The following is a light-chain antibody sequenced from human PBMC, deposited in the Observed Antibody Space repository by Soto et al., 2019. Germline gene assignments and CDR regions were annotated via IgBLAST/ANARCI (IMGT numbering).Light chain of an antibody. Sequence: DIQMTQSPSALSASVGDRVTITCRASQSISSWLAWYQQKPGKAPRLLIYDASYLDRGVPSRFSSSGSGTDFTLTNSDLQSDDLATYYCQQYNNFWTFGPGTKVAI. J-gene: IGKJ1*01. CDR2: DAS. CDR1: QSISSW. V-gene: IGKV1-5*01. CDR3: QQYNNFWT.